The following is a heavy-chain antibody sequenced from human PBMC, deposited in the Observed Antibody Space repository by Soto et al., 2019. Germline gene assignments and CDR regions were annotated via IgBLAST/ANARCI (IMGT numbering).Heavy chain of an antibody. Sequence: SVKVSCKASGGTFSSYAISWVRQAPGQGLEWMGGIIPIFGTANYAQKFQGRVTITADKSTSTAYMELSSLRSEDTAVYYCARGTTFGGDCYLYAFDIWGQGPMVTGS. D-gene: IGHD2-21*02. J-gene: IGHJ3*02. CDR1: GGTFSSYA. V-gene: IGHV1-69*06. CDR2: IIPIFGTA. CDR3: ARGTTFGGDCYLYAFDI.